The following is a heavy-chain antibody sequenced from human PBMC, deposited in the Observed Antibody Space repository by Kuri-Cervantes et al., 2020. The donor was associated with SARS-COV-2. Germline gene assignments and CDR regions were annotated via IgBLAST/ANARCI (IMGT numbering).Heavy chain of an antibody. D-gene: IGHD3-10*01. CDR3: TRDSRVDPYGSGSLYYYYYMDV. CDR2: INSDGSST. Sequence: GESLKISCAASGFTFSSYWMHWVRQAPGKGLVWVSRINSDGSSTSYADSVKGRLTISRDNAKNTLYLQMNSLRAEDTAVYYCTRDSRVDPYGSGSLYYYYYMDVWGKGTTVTVSS. J-gene: IGHJ6*03. CDR1: GFTFSSYW. V-gene: IGHV3-74*01.